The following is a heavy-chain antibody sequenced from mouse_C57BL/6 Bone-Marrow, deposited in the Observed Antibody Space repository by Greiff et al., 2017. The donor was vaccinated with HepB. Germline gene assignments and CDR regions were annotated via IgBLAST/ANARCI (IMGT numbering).Heavy chain of an antibody. CDR2: IRNKANNHAT. CDR1: GFTFSDAW. CDR3: TPNCPMYYYGSSYWYFDV. J-gene: IGHJ1*03. V-gene: IGHV6-6*01. D-gene: IGHD1-1*01. Sequence: EVKVEESGGGLVQPGGSMKLSCAASGFTFSDAWMDWVRQSPEKGLEWVAEIRNKANNHATYYAESVKGRFTISRDDSKSSVYLQMNSLRAEDTGNYYCTPNCPMYYYGSSYWYFDVWGTGTTVTVSS.